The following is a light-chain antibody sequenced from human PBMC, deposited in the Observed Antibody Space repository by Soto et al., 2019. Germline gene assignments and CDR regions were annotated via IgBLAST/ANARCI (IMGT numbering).Light chain of an antibody. CDR2: DAS. V-gene: IGKV1-5*01. CDR3: QHNSDHPS. CDR1: QSISNW. J-gene: IGKJ2*01. Sequence: DIQMTQSPSTLSASVGDRVTITCRASQSISNWLAWYQQKPGKAPKFLIYDASSLQGGVPSRFSGSKSGTEFTLTISSLQPDDFATYYCQHNSDHPSFGQGTKLEIK.